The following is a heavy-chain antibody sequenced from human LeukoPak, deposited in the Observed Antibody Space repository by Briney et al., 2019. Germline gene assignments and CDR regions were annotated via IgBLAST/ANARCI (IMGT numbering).Heavy chain of an antibody. CDR2: IKHDGSEE. V-gene: IGHV3-7*01. Sequence: GGSLRLSCAASGITFSSLWMSWFRQAPGKGLEWVADIKHDGSEEHYVASVKGRFTISRDNAKLYRQMNSLRAEDAAVYYCAGGQGWHFDLWGRGTLITVSS. J-gene: IGHJ2*01. CDR1: GITFSSLW. D-gene: IGHD2-15*01. CDR3: AGGQGWHFDL.